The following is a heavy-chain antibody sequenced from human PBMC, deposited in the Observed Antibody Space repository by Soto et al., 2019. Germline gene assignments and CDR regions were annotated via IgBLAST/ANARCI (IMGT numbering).Heavy chain of an antibody. CDR1: GYSFTSYW. V-gene: IGHV5-51*01. CDR3: ARQESYYVLGSYRHYYYRMDV. D-gene: IGHD3-10*01. J-gene: IGHJ6*02. Sequence: PGESLKISCKGSGYSFTSYWIGWVRQMPGKGLEWMGIIYPGDSDTRYSPSFQGQVTISADKSISTAYLQWSSLKASDTAMYYCARQESYYVLGSYRHYYYRMDVWGQGTTVPVSS. CDR2: IYPGDSDT.